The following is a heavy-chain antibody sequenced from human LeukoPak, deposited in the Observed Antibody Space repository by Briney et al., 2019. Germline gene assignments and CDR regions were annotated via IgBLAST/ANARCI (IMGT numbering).Heavy chain of an antibody. CDR1: GGSFSNYY. V-gene: IGHV4-34*01. CDR3: ARLPGVVDFDS. Sequence: PSETLSLTCAVYGGSFSNYYWTWFRQPPGKGLEWIGEINHSGSTNYNPSLKSRVTMSVDTSKNQFSLKLHSVTAADTAVYYCARLPGVVDFDSWGQGTLVTVSS. D-gene: IGHD2-21*01. J-gene: IGHJ4*02. CDR2: INHSGST.